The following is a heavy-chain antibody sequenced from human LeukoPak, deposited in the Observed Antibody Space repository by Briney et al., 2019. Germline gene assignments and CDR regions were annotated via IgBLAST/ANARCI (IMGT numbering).Heavy chain of an antibody. CDR3: ARVRVPSRILVTSFDY. D-gene: IGHD3-22*01. CDR2: MSYGGSDK. V-gene: IGHV3-30*03. CDR1: GFKLTTYS. Sequence: GESLKISCAASGFKLTTYSVYWVRQAPGKGLEWLAVMSYGGSDKYADSVKGRFFISRDNSESTIYLQLNSLRSEDTAMYYCARVRVPSRILVTSFDYWGQGTLVTVSS. J-gene: IGHJ4*02.